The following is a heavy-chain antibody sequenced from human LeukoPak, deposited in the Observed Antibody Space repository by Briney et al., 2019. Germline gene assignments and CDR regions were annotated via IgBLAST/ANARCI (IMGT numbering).Heavy chain of an antibody. D-gene: IGHD2-2*01. V-gene: IGHV1-46*01. J-gene: IGHJ4*02. CDR1: GYTFTRYY. CDR2: INPSGGST. CDR3: ARGGDIVLVPAAPPDDY. Sequence: ASVKVSCKASGYTFTRYYMHWARQAPGQGPEWMGIINPSGGSTNYAQKFQGRVTMSRDTSTSTLYMELSSLRSDDTAVYYCARGGDIVLVPAAPPDDYWGQGTLVTVSS.